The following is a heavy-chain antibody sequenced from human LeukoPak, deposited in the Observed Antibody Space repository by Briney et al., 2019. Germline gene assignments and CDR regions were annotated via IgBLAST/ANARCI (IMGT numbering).Heavy chain of an antibody. CDR2: ISSSSSTI. CDR3: ARLPVVPAAIIYYYYYYMDV. D-gene: IGHD2-2*01. CDR1: GFTFSDYY. V-gene: IGHV3-11*04. J-gene: IGHJ6*03. Sequence: MAGGSLRLSCAASGFTFSDYYMSWIRQAPGKGLEWVSYISSSSSTIYYADSVKGRFTISRDNAKNSLYLQMNSLRAEDTAVYYCARLPVVPAAIIYYYYYYMDVWGKGTTVTVSS.